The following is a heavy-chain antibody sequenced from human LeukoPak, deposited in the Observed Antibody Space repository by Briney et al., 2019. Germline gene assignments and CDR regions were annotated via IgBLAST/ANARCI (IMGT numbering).Heavy chain of an antibody. Sequence: GGSLRLSCATSGYTFSNYAMSWVRQAPGKGLEWVSGISGSGDSTYYADSVEGRFTISRDNSKNTLYLQMNSLRAEDTAVYYCARDHSFDAFDIWGHGTMVTVSS. CDR3: ARDHSFDAFDI. V-gene: IGHV3-23*01. CDR2: ISGSGDST. CDR1: GYTFSNYA. J-gene: IGHJ3*02.